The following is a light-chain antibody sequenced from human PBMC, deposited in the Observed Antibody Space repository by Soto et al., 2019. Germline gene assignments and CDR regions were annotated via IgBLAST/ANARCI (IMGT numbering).Light chain of an antibody. Sequence: ELVLTQSPATLSLSPGERATLSCRASQSVSSSYLAWYQQKPGQAPRLLIYGGSSRATGIPDRFSGSGSGTDFTLTISRLEPEDFAVYYCQQYGSSLPITFGQGTKVDIK. CDR1: QSVSSSY. V-gene: IGKV3-20*01. J-gene: IGKJ1*01. CDR2: GGS. CDR3: QQYGSSLPIT.